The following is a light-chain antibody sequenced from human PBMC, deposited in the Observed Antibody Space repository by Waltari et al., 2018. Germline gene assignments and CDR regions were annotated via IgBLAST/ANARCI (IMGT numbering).Light chain of an antibody. Sequence: EIVMTQSPGTLSVSPGERATLSCRASQSVSSSLAWYQQKPGQAPRLLIYGASTRATGIPGMFSGSGSGTEFTLTISGLQSEDFAVYHCQQYSDWPLTFGQGTKVEI. CDR1: QSVSSS. CDR3: QQYSDWPLT. CDR2: GAS. J-gene: IGKJ1*01. V-gene: IGKV3-15*01.